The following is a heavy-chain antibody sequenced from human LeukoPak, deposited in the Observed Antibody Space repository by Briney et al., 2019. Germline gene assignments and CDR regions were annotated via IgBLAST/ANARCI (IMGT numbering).Heavy chain of an antibody. CDR1: GFTFSSYA. V-gene: IGHV3-23*01. J-gene: IGHJ4*02. D-gene: IGHD3-22*01. CDR3: AKAGAPPFYYYDSSGYEYFDY. Sequence: PGGSLRLSCAASGFTFSSYAMSWVRQAPGKGLEWVSAISGSGGSTYYADSVKGRFTISRDNSKNTLYLQMNSLRAEDTAVYYCAKAGAPPFYYYDSSGYEYFDYWGQGTLVTVSS. CDR2: ISGSGGST.